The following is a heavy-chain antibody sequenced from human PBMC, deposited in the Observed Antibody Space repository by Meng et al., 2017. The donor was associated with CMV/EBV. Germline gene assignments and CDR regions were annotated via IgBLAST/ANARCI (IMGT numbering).Heavy chain of an antibody. J-gene: IGHJ4*02. CDR3: ARGGLYYYDSSGHFDY. CDR2: IYTSGST. D-gene: IGHD3-22*01. CDR1: GGSISSYY. V-gene: IGHV4-4*07. Sequence: VQVQESGPGLVKPSETLSLTCTVAGGSISSYYWSWSRQPAGKGLEWIGRIYTSGSTNYNPSLKSRVTMSVDTSKNQFSLKLSSVTAADTAVYYCARGGLYYYDSSGHFDYWGQGTLVTVSS.